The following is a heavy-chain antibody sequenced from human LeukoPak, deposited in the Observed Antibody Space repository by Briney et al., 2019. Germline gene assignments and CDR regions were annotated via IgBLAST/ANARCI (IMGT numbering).Heavy chain of an antibody. CDR2: INHSGST. D-gene: IGHD2-15*01. Sequence: SETLSLTCAVYGGSFSGYYWSWIRQPPGKGLEWIGEINHSGSTNYNPSLKSRVTISVDTSKNQFSLKLSSVTAADTAVYYCARAPYCSGGSCYTYNWFDPWGQGTLVTVSS. CDR3: ARAPYCSGGSCYTYNWFDP. CDR1: GGSFSGYY. V-gene: IGHV4-34*01. J-gene: IGHJ5*02.